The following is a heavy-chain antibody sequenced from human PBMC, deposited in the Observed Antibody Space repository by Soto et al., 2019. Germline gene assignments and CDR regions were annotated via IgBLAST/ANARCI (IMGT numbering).Heavy chain of an antibody. D-gene: IGHD3-22*01. CDR3: ARHPDSSGFQGHWFDP. Sequence: GASVKVSCKASGYTFTSYDINWVRQATGQGLEWMGWMNPNSGNTGYAQKFQGRVTMTRNTSISTAYMELSSLRSEDTAVYYCARHPDSSGFQGHWFDPWGQGTLVTVSS. CDR1: GYTFTSYD. J-gene: IGHJ5*02. CDR2: MNPNSGNT. V-gene: IGHV1-8*01.